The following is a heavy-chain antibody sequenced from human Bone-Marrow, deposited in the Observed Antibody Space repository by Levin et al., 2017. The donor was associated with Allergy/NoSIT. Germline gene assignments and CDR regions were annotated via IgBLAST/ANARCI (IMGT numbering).Heavy chain of an antibody. CDR2: INHSGST. Sequence: SQTLSLTCAVYGGSFSGYYWSWIRQPPGKGLEWIGEINHSGSTNYNPSLKSRVTISVDTSKNQFSLKLSSVTAADTAVYYCARIGEIAAGTTTISSVFDYWGQGTLVTVSS. CDR3: ARIGEIAAGTTTISSVFDY. V-gene: IGHV4-34*01. J-gene: IGHJ4*02. CDR1: GGSFSGYY. D-gene: IGHD6-13*01.